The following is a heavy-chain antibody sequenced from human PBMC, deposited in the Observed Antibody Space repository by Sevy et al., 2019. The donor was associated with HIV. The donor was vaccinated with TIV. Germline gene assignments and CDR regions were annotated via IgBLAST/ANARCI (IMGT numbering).Heavy chain of an antibody. CDR3: AKEGYYYDSRSSDWFDP. J-gene: IGHJ5*02. Sequence: GGSLRLSCAASKFTFSSYAMHWVRQAPGKGLEWVAVISSDGRKKNFADSVKGRFIISRDNSKNTMSLQMNSLRLEDTAVYFCAKEGYYYDSRSSDWFDPWGQGSLVTVSS. CDR2: ISSDGRKK. D-gene: IGHD3-22*01. V-gene: IGHV3-30*18. CDR1: KFTFSSYA.